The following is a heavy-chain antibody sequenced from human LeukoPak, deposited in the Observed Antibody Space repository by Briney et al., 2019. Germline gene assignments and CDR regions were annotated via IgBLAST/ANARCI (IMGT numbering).Heavy chain of an antibody. CDR2: IYYSGST. D-gene: IGHD2-2*01. CDR1: GGSISSSSYY. J-gene: IGHJ4*02. Sequence: SETLSLTCTVSGGSISSSSYYWGWIRQPPGKGLEWIGSIYYSGSTYYNPSLKSRVTISVDTSKNQFSLKLSSVTAADTAVYYCARPLSYQLLNFYYWGQGTLVTVSS. V-gene: IGHV4-39*01. CDR3: ARPLSYQLLNFYY.